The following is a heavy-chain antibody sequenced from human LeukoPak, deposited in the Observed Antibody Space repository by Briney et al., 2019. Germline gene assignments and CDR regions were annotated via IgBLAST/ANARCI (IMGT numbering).Heavy chain of an antibody. J-gene: IGHJ6*03. CDR2: ISSSSSTI. V-gene: IGHV3-48*01. D-gene: IGHD2-21*02. CDR3: ARSCGGDCYQMDYYYYMDV. Sequence: GGSLRLSCAASGFTFSSYSMNWVRQAPGKGLEWVSYISSSSSTIYYADSVKGRFTISRDNAKNSLYLQMNSLRAEDAAVYYCARSCGGDCYQMDYYYYMDVWGKGTTVTVSS. CDR1: GFTFSSYS.